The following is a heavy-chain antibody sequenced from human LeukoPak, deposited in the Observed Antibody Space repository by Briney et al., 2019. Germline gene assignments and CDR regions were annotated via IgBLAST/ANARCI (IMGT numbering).Heavy chain of an antibody. CDR2: ITPDGTDT. Sequence: GGSLRLSCVASGFSFMGHWMHWVRQAPGKGLVAVSRITPDGTDTAYADSVKGRFTISRDNAKNTLYLEMNSLTAEDTALYYCTRSGFSNGYDYWGQGTLVTVSS. V-gene: IGHV3-74*03. CDR1: GFSFMGHW. J-gene: IGHJ4*02. CDR3: TRSGFSNGYDY. D-gene: IGHD2-8*01.